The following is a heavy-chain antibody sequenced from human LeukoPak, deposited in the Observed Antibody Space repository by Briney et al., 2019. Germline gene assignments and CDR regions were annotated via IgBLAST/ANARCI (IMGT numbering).Heavy chain of an antibody. D-gene: IGHD4-23*01. V-gene: IGHV3-48*02. J-gene: IGHJ6*02. CDR3: ARRSTVLTPYFGMDV. Sequence: GGSLRLSCAASGFTFSSYSMNWVRQAPGKGLEWVSCISSSSSTIYYTDSLKGRFTISRDNAKNSLYLLMSSPRDEDTAVYYCARRSTVLTPYFGMDVWGQGTTVTVSS. CDR2: ISSSSSTI. CDR1: GFTFSSYS.